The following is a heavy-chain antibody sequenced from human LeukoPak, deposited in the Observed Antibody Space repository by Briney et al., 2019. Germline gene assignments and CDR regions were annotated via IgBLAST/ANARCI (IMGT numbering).Heavy chain of an antibody. CDR3: AXDYLLGXXXXXLLXXXX. Sequence: SVKVSCKASGGTFSSYAISWVRQAPGRGLEWMGRIIPIFGTANYAQKFQGRVTITTDESTSTAYMELSSLRSVDTAVYYCAXDYLLGXXXXXLLXXXXWXXXTLVTVSS. CDR1: GGTFSSYA. V-gene: IGHV1-69*05. D-gene: IGHD3-10*01. CDR2: IIPIFGTA. J-gene: IGHJ4*01.